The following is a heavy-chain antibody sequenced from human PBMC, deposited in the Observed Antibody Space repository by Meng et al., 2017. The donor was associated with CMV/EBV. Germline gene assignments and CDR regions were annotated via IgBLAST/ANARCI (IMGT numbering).Heavy chain of an antibody. CDR3: ARKIAGSRYCSSTSGYTD. D-gene: IGHD2-2*02. CDR2: INPNSGGT. Sequence: ASVKVSCKASVYTFTGYYIHWVRQAPGQGLEWMGWINPNSGGTNYAQKFQGRVTMTSDTSISTDYMELSRLRSDDTAVYYCARKIAGSRYCSSTSGYTDWGQGTLVTVSS. CDR1: VYTFTGYY. J-gene: IGHJ4*02. V-gene: IGHV1-2*02.